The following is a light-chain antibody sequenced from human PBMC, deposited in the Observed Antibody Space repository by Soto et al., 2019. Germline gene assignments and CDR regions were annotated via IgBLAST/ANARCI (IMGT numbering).Light chain of an antibody. CDR3: QQYYSTPFT. V-gene: IGKV4-1*01. CDR1: QSVLYSSDNKNY. CDR2: WAS. J-gene: IGKJ3*01. Sequence: DIVMTQSPDSLAVSLGERATINCKSSQSVLYSSDNKNYLGWYQQKPGKPPKLLIYWASARESGVPDRFSGSGSGTDFTLTISSXQAEDVAVYYCQQYYSTPFTFGPGTKVDIK.